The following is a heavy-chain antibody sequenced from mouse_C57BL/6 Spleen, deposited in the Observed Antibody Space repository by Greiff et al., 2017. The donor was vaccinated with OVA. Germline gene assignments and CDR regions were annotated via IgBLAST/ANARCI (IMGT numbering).Heavy chain of an antibody. CDR3: AREDYSNYGY. CDR1: GYTFTSYG. CDR2: IYPRSGNT. V-gene: IGHV1-81*01. J-gene: IGHJ2*01. D-gene: IGHD2-5*01. Sequence: QVQLKESGAELARPGASVKLSCKASGYTFTSYGISWVKQRTGQGLEWIGEIYPRSGNTYYNEKFKGKATLTADKSSSTAYMELRSLTSEDSAVYFCAREDYSNYGYWGQGTTLTVSS.